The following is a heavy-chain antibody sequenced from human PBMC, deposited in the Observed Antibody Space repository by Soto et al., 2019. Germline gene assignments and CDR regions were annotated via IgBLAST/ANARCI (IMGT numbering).Heavy chain of an antibody. J-gene: IGHJ4*02. Sequence: QITLKESGPTLVKPTQTLTLTCTFSGFSLSTSGVGVGWIRQPPGKALEWLALIYWDDDKRYSPSLKSRLTITKDTSKTPVVLTMTNMDPVDTATYYCAHTPVWGSYRYYFDYWGQGTLVTVSS. CDR3: AHTPVWGSYRYYFDY. V-gene: IGHV2-5*02. D-gene: IGHD3-16*02. CDR2: IYWDDDK. CDR1: GFSLSTSGVG.